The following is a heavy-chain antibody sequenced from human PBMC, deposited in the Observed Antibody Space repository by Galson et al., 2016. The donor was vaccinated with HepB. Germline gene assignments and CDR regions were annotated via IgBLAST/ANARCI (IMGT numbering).Heavy chain of an antibody. D-gene: IGHD6-19*01. CDR2: INDHGGTK. J-gene: IGHJ5*02. Sequence: SLRLSCAASGFSFSGSWMSWVRQAPGKGLECVANINDHGGTKYYVDSVKGRFTISRDNAKSSLYLQMNSLRDDDTAVYYCVRDGGWYAWFDPWGQRTLVTVSS. V-gene: IGHV3-7*03. CDR3: VRDGGWYAWFDP. CDR1: GFSFSGSW.